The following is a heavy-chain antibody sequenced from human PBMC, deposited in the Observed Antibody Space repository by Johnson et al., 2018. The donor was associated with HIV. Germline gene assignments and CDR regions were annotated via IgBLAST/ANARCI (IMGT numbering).Heavy chain of an antibody. Sequence: VQLVESGGGLIQPGGSLRLSCAASGFTVSSNYMSWVRQAPGKGLEWVAVIYSGGSTYYADSVKGRFTMSRDNSKNTLYLQMNSLRAEDTAVYYCARWGVVTPHAFDIWGQGTMVTVSS. D-gene: IGHD4-23*01. CDR3: ARWGVVTPHAFDI. CDR1: GFTVSSNY. CDR2: IYSGGST. V-gene: IGHV3-66*03. J-gene: IGHJ3*02.